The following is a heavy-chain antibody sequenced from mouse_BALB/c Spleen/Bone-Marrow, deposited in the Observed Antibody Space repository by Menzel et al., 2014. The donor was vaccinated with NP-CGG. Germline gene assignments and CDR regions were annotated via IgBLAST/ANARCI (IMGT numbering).Heavy chain of an antibody. V-gene: IGHV1-82*01. J-gene: IGHJ3*01. CDR1: GYAFSSSW. D-gene: IGHD1-1*01. CDR3: ARTYGSSYFVY. CDR2: IYPGDGDT. Sequence: VKLQESGPELVKPGASVKISCRASGYAFSSSWMNWVKQRPGQGLEWIGRIYPGDGDTNYNGKFKGKATLTADKSSSTAYMQLSSLTSVDSAVYFCARTYGSSYFVYWGQGTLVPVSA.